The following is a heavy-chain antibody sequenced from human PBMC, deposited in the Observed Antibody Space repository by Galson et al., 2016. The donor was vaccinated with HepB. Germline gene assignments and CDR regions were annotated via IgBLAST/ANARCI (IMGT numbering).Heavy chain of an antibody. CDR1: GFTFSSYA. D-gene: IGHD1-7*01. CDR3: AKDVKWNYIWGYFDY. CDR2: ISGSGGST. V-gene: IGHV3-23*01. J-gene: IGHJ4*02. Sequence: SLRLSCAASGFTFSSYAMNWVRQAPGEGLEWVSVISGSGGSTDYADSVKGRFTISRDNSKNTVHLQMNSLRAEDTAVYYCAKDVKWNYIWGYFDYWGQGTPVTVSS.